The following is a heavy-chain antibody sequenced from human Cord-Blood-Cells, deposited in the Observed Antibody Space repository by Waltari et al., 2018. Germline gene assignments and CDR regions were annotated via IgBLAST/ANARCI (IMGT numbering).Heavy chain of an antibody. CDR1: GVSFSGYS. D-gene: IGHD5-12*01. Sequence: QVQLQQWGAGLLKPSETLSLTCAVYGVSFSGYSWSWIRQPPGKGVEWIGEIHHSGSTNYNPSLKSRVTVSGDTCKNQVSLKLSSVTAGCTAVYYCARSDVDIVATIKDPDYYFGMDVWGQGTTVTVSS. J-gene: IGHJ6*02. CDR2: IHHSGST. CDR3: ARSDVDIVATIKDPDYYFGMDV. V-gene: IGHV4-34*01.